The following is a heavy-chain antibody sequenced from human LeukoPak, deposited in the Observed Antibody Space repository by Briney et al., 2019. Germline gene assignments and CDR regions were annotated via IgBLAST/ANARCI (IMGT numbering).Heavy chain of an antibody. CDR3: ARRKVVPAALNDNWFNP. Sequence: SETLSLTCIVSGYSISSGYYWGWIRQPPGKGLEWIGSIYYSGSTYYNPSLKSRVTISVDTSKNQFSLKLSSVTAADTAVYYCARRKVVPAALNDNWFNPWGQGTLVTVSS. CDR1: GYSISSGYY. CDR2: IYYSGST. J-gene: IGHJ5*02. D-gene: IGHD2-2*01. V-gene: IGHV4-38-2*02.